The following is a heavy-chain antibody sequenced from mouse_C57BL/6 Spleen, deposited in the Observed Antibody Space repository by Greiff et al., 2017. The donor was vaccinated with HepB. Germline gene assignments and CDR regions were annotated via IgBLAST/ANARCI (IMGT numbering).Heavy chain of an antibody. Sequence: DVKLVDSGGGLVQSGRSLRLSCATSGFTFSAFYMEWVRQAPGKGLEWIAASRNKANDYTTEYSASVKGRFIVSRDTSQSILYLQMNALRAEDTARYDCARDDDGPFAYWGQGTLVTVSA. V-gene: IGHV7-1*01. J-gene: IGHJ3*01. CDR3: ARDDDGPFAY. CDR2: SRNKANDYTT. CDR1: GFTFSAFY. D-gene: IGHD2-3*01.